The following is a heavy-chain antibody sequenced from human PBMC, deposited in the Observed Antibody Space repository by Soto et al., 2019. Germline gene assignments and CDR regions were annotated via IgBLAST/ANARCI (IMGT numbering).Heavy chain of an antibody. CDR1: GYTFTSYA. V-gene: IGHV1-3*01. CDR2: INAGNGNT. CDR3: ARDLHKNYYYYMDV. Sequence: ASVKVSCKASGYTFTSYAMHWVRQAPGQRLEWKGWINAGNGNTKYSQKIKGRVTITRDTSASTAYMELSSLRSEDTAVYYCARDLHKNYYYYMDVWGKGTTVTVSS. J-gene: IGHJ6*03.